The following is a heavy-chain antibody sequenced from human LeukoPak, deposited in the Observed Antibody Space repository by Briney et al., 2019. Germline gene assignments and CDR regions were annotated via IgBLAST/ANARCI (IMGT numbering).Heavy chain of an antibody. Sequence: SETLSLTCSVSGGSITTTYYWSWIRQPPGGGLEWIASLYHSGNSNYNPSLKSRVTMSVDTSKNQFSLQLTSMTAADTAIYYXXRXQTXFYGSGAPFDPWGQGTLVTVSS. CDR2: LYHSGNS. J-gene: IGHJ5*02. CDR1: GGSITTTYY. CDR3: XRXQTXFYGSGAPFDP. D-gene: IGHD3-10*01. V-gene: IGHV4-39*01.